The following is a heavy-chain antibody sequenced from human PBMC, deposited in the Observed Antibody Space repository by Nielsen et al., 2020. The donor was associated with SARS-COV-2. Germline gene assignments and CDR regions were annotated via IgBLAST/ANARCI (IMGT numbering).Heavy chain of an antibody. CDR1: GFSFSSYS. CDR2: IGSGGSTL. Sequence: GGSLRLSCAASGFSFSSYSMNWVRQAPGKGLEWISYIGSGGSTLYYANSVRGRFTVSRDNAKNSLFLQMDSLRDEDTAVYYCATLYDFWSSSNLNYFDNWGQGTRVIVSS. J-gene: IGHJ4*02. CDR3: ATLYDFWSSSNLNYFDN. D-gene: IGHD3-3*01. V-gene: IGHV3-48*02.